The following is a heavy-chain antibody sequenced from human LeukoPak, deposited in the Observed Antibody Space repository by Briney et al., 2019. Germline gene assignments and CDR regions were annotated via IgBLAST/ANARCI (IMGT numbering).Heavy chain of an antibody. Sequence: SETLSLTCTVSGGSISSYYWSWIRQPPGKGLEWIGYIYYSGSTNYNPSLKSRVTISVDTSKNQSSLKLSSVTAADTAVYYCARDTRYYDILTGYYPDAFDIWGQGTMVTVSS. J-gene: IGHJ3*02. CDR3: ARDTRYYDILTGYYPDAFDI. CDR2: IYYSGST. V-gene: IGHV4-59*01. D-gene: IGHD3-9*01. CDR1: GGSISSYY.